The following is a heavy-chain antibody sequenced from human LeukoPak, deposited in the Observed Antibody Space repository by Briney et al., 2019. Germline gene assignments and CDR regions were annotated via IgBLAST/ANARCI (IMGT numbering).Heavy chain of an antibody. CDR3: VRSNWHFDL. D-gene: IGHD7-27*01. CDR2: ISGDGSTT. J-gene: IGHJ4*02. V-gene: IGHV3-74*01. CDR1: GFTFSNFR. Sequence: GGSLRLSCVASGFTFSNFRMHWVRKGPGKGLLWVSRISGDGSTTDHADSVKRRFTISRDNAKNTLYLQMNSLRAEDTAVYYCVRSNWHFDLWGQGTPVTVSS.